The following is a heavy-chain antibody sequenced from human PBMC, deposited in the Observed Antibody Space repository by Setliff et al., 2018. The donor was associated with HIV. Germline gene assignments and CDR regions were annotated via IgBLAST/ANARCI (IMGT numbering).Heavy chain of an antibody. D-gene: IGHD3-22*01. CDR3: ARDPPWNYDSRGYPYYFDY. CDR1: GFTFSSYS. CDR2: ISPSGTYI. J-gene: IGHJ4*02. Sequence: LRLSCAASGFTFSSYSMNWVRQAPGKGLEWVSFISPSGTYIHYADSLKGRFTISRDNAKNSLYLQMNSLRAEDTAVYYCARDPPWNYDSRGYPYYFDYWGQGTLVNRLL. V-gene: IGHV3-21*01.